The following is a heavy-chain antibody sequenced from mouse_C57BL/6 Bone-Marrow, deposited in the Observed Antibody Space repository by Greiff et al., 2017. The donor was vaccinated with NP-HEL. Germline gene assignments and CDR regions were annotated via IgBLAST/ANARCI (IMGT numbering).Heavy chain of an antibody. J-gene: IGHJ4*01. D-gene: IGHD1-3*01. V-gene: IGHV5-12*01. Sequence: EVKLVESGGGLVQPGGSLKLSCAASGFTFSDYYMYWVRQTPEKRLEWVAYISNGGGSTYYPDTVTGRFTISRDNAKNTLYLQMRRLKSEDTTMYYCARHESSCDYAMDYWGQGTSVTVSS. CDR2: ISNGGGST. CDR3: ARHESSCDYAMDY. CDR1: GFTFSDYY.